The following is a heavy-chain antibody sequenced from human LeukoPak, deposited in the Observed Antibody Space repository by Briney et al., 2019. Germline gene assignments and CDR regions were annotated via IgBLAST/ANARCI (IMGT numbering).Heavy chain of an antibody. CDR2: ISAHNGNT. D-gene: IGHD7-27*01. CDR1: GYTFTSYG. V-gene: IGHV1-18*01. Sequence: GASVKVSCKASGYTFTSYGISWVRQAPGQGLEWMGWISAHNGNTNYAQKLQGRVTMTTDTSTSTAYMELRSLRSDDTAVYYCARSGAVSKEPPENYYYYYYMDVWGKGTTVTVSS. J-gene: IGHJ6*03. CDR3: ARSGAVSKEPPENYYYYYYMDV.